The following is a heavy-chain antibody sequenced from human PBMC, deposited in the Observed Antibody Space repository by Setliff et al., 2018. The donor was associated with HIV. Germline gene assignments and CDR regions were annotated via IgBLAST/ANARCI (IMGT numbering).Heavy chain of an antibody. CDR2: INQDGSEK. Sequence: GGPLRLSCAASGFTFSRYWMSWVRQAPGKGLEWVANINQDGSEKYYVDSVKGRFTISRDNAKNSLYLQMNSLRADDTAVYYCARVWDYGSGSYGMDVWGQGTTVTVSS. CDR1: GFTFSRYW. J-gene: IGHJ6*02. CDR3: ARVWDYGSGSYGMDV. V-gene: IGHV3-7*01. D-gene: IGHD3-10*01.